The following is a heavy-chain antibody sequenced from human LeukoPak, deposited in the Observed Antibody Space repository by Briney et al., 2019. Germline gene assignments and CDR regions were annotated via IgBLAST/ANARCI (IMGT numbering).Heavy chain of an antibody. J-gene: IGHJ4*02. CDR2: ISYNGANK. D-gene: IGHD3-22*01. Sequence: GGSLRLSCTPSRLTFINHGMHCVRHAPDKGLEWVTFISYNGANKYYTDPVKGRFTVSRDTSKNMLYLQMRSMSAEATAPYYCVNGCDSRGYFSYFDYWGRGALVTVSS. V-gene: IGHV3-30-3*02. CDR1: RLTFINHG. CDR3: VNGCDSRGYFSYFDY.